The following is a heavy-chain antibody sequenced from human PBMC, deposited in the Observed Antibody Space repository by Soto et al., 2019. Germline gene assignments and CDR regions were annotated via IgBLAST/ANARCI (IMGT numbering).Heavy chain of an antibody. CDR2: IYYSGST. V-gene: IGHV4-31*03. Sequence: SETLSLTCTVSGSSISRGCYYSSWIRQQPGKGLEWIGYIYYSGSTYYNPSLKSRVSISVDTSKNQFSLKLSSVTAADTAVYYCAREKVVTPDGLYSPPDYWRQGTLVTVSS. CDR1: GSSISRGCYY. D-gene: IGHD2-21*02. J-gene: IGHJ4*02. CDR3: AREKVVTPDGLYSPPDY.